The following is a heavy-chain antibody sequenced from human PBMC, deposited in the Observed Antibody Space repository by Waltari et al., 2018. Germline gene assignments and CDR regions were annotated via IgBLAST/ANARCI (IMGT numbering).Heavy chain of an antibody. CDR3: AKTYASTWYFDP. CDR1: GFTFSSYA. CDR2: VSYTVSGT. J-gene: IGHJ5*02. Sequence: EVQLLESGGGLVQPGGSLRHSCAASGFTFSSYAMSWVRQARGNGLERVSGVSYTVSGTYYADSVKGRFTTSRDNSKNTLYLQMNSLRAEDTALYYCAKTYASTWYFDPWGQGTLVTVSS. V-gene: IGHV3-23*01. D-gene: IGHD6-13*01.